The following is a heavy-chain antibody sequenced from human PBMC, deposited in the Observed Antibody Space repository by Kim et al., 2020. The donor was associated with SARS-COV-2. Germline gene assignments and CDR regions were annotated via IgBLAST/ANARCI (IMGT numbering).Heavy chain of an antibody. Sequence: ASVKVSCKASGYTFTSYGISWVRQAPGQGLEWMGWISAYNGNTNYAQKLQGRVTMTTDTSTSTAYMELRSLRSDDTAVYYCARYSPHGDPLTDYCMDVWGQGTTVTVSS. CDR3: ARYSPHGDPLTDYCMDV. V-gene: IGHV1-18*04. D-gene: IGHD2-21*02. J-gene: IGHJ6*02. CDR1: GYTFTSYG. CDR2: ISAYNGNT.